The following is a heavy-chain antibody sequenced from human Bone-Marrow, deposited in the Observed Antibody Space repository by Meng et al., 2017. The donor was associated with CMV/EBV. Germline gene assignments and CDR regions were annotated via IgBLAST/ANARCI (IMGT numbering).Heavy chain of an antibody. CDR3: ARGRTTWGY. CDR1: GGSISSSSYY. D-gene: IGHD1-1*01. Sequence: GSLRLSCTVSGGSISSSSYYWGWIRQPPGKGLEWIGSIYYSGSTYYNPSLKSRVTISVDTSKNQFSLKLSSVTAADTAVYYCARGRTTWGYWGQGTLVTVSS. CDR2: IYYSGST. J-gene: IGHJ4*02. V-gene: IGHV4-39*01.